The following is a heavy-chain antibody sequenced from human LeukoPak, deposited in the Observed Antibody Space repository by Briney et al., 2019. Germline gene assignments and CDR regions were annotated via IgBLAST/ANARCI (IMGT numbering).Heavy chain of an antibody. CDR2: ISGSGDNT. D-gene: IGHD4/OR15-4a*01. CDR3: VKSSTNYGGWFDS. Sequence: TGGSLRLSCAASGFTFSSHGMSWVRQAPGKGLEWVSTISGSGDNTYYADSVKGRFTISRDNARNSLSLQVSRLRAEDTAVYYCVKSSTNYGGWFDSWGQGTLVTVSS. J-gene: IGHJ5*01. V-gene: IGHV3-23*01. CDR1: GFTFSSHG.